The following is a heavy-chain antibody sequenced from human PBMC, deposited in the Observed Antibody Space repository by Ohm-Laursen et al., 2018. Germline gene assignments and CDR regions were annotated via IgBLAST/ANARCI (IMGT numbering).Heavy chain of an antibody. J-gene: IGHJ6*02. V-gene: IGHV3-48*01. CDR3: ARGSDIVVTKGYYGTDV. CDR1: GFPFSAYS. CDR2: ISNVVSVT. D-gene: IGHD2-21*01. Sequence: SLRLSCAASGFPFSAYSMNWVRQAPGKGLEWISYISNVVSVTWYADSVKSRFTVSRDNSKNTLYLQMNSLRVEDTAVYYCARGSDIVVTKGYYGTDVWGQGTTVTV.